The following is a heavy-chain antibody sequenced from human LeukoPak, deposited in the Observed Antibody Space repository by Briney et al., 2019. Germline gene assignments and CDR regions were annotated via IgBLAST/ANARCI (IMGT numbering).Heavy chain of an antibody. V-gene: IGHV3-7*01. CDR3: ANNLVSAAGDH. D-gene: IGHD6-25*01. CDR2: INGDGSDT. CDR1: GFIFSSVW. J-gene: IGHJ4*02. Sequence: GGSLRLSCAASGFIFSSVWMTWVRQAPGKGLEWVANINGDGSDTYYVDSVKGRFTISRDNAKNSVDLQMSSLRVEDTAVYYWANNLVSAAGDHGGRETLVRVSS.